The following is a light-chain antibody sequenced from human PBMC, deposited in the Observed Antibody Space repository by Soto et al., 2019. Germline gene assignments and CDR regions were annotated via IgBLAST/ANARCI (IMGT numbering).Light chain of an antibody. CDR3: QSYDSSLSVV. CDR2: GNS. V-gene: IGLV1-40*01. CDR1: SSNIGAGYD. Sequence: QSALTQPPSVSGAPGQRVTISCSGRSSNIGAGYDVHWYQQLPGTAPKLLIYGNSNRPSGVPDRFSGSKSGTSASLAITGLQAEDEADYYCQSYDSSLSVVFGGGTQLTVL. J-gene: IGLJ2*01.